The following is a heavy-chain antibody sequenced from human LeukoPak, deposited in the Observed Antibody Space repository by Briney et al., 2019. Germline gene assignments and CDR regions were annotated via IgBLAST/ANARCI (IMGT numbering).Heavy chain of an antibody. CDR2: ISYDGSNK. Sequence: PGVSLRLSCAASGFTFSSYGVHWVRQAPGKGLEWVAVISYDGSNKYYADSVKGRFTISRDNAKNSLYLQMNSLRAEDTAVYYCARDQDMGFGELLYWYYYGMDVWGQGTTVTVSS. J-gene: IGHJ6*02. CDR3: ARDQDMGFGELLYWYYYGMDV. CDR1: GFTFSSYG. V-gene: IGHV3-30*03. D-gene: IGHD3-10*01.